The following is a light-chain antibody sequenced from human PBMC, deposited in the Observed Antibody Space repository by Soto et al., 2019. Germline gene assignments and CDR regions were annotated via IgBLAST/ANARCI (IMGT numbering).Light chain of an antibody. CDR1: QGINTW. Sequence: DIQMTQSPSSVSASVGDRVSITCRASQGINTWLAWYQKKPGRAPKLLIYAASSLRNGVPSRFSGSESGTDFTLTISNLQPEDCAIDFCQQANSFPITFGQGTRLEIK. CDR2: AAS. CDR3: QQANSFPIT. V-gene: IGKV1-12*01. J-gene: IGKJ5*01.